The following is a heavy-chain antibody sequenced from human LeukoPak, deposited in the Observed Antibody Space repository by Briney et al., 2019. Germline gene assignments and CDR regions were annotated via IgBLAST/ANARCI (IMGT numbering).Heavy chain of an antibody. V-gene: IGHV3-23*01. CDR3: AKTTRRTGCISTTCSFFYY. J-gene: IGHJ4*02. Sequence: GGSLRLSCAASGFTFSTYAMSWVRQAPGKGLEWVSGVSGSGVSTYYADSMKGRFTISRDNSKNTVYMQMTSLRADDTAVYYCAKTTRRTGCISTTCSFFYYWGQGTLVTVSS. CDR2: VSGSGVST. CDR1: GFTFSTYA. D-gene: IGHD2-2*01.